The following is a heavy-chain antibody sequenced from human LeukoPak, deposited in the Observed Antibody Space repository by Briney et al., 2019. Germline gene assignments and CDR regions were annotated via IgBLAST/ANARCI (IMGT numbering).Heavy chain of an antibody. V-gene: IGHV1-2*02. CDR3: ARDCTSCYYYYGMDA. J-gene: IGHJ6*02. Sequence: ASVKVSCKASGYTFTGYYMHWVRQAPGQGLEWMGWINPNSGGTNYAQKFQGRVTMTRDTSISTAYMELSRLRSDDTAVYYCARDCTSCYYYYGMDAWGQGTTVTVSS. CDR2: INPNSGGT. CDR1: GYTFTGYY. D-gene: IGHD2-2*01.